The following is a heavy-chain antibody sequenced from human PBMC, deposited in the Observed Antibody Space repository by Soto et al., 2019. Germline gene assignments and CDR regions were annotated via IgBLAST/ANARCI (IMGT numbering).Heavy chain of an antibody. CDR3: ARHGGYYFDY. CDR1: SGSSSGYY. J-gene: IGHJ4*02. CDR2: LYQGLSI. Sequence: SETLSLTCAVSSGSSSGYYWSWIRQPPGKGLEWIGELYQGLSIIYNPSLESRVTISGDSSKNQFSLKLRSVTAADTAVYYCARHGGYYFDYWGQGTLVTVSS. V-gene: IGHV4-34*01. D-gene: IGHD3-16*01.